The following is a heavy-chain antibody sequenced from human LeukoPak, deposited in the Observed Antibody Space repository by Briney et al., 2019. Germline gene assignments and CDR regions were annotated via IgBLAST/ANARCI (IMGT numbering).Heavy chain of an antibody. J-gene: IGHJ6*02. CDR2: ISSSSSYI. V-gene: IGHV3-21*01. Sequence: GGSLRLSCAASGFTFSSYSMNWVRQAPGKGLEWVSSISSSSSYIYYADSVKGRFTISRDNAKNSLYLQMNSLRAEDTAVYYCAREILYDSSGYYWFTGAYYYYGMDVWGQGTTVTVSS. CDR1: GFTFSSYS. D-gene: IGHD3-22*01. CDR3: AREILYDSSGYYWFTGAYYYYGMDV.